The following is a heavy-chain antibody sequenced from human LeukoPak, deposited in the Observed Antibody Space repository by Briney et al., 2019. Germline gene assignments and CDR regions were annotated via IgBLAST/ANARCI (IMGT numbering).Heavy chain of an antibody. Sequence: GGSLRLSCAASGFTFSSYGMSWVRQAPAKGLEWVAKIKQDGSEKYYVDSVKGRFTISRDNAKNSLYLQMNSLRAEDTAVYYCARAEYDSSGYFFDYWGQGTLVTVSS. CDR3: ARAEYDSSGYFFDY. J-gene: IGHJ4*02. V-gene: IGHV3-7*01. D-gene: IGHD3-22*01. CDR2: IKQDGSEK. CDR1: GFTFSSYG.